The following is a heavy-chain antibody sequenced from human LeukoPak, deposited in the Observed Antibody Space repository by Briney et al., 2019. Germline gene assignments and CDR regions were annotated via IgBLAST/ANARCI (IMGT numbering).Heavy chain of an antibody. CDR1: GYTFTSYY. Sequence: ASAKVSCKASGYTFTSYYMHWVRQAPGQGLEWMGIINPSGGSTSYAQKFQGRVTMTRDTSTSTVYMELSSLRSEDTAVYYCARVAGEVVPAASHSDAFDIWGQGTMVTVSS. J-gene: IGHJ3*02. V-gene: IGHV1-46*01. D-gene: IGHD2-2*01. CDR3: ARVAGEVVPAASHSDAFDI. CDR2: INPSGGST.